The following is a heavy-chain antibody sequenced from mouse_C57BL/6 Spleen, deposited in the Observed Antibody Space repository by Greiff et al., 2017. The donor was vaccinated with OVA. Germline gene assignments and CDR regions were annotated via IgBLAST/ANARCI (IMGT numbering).Heavy chain of an antibody. J-gene: IGHJ2*01. CDR3: TRGALGWYFDY. CDR2: ISSGGDYI. V-gene: IGHV5-9-1*02. CDR1: GFTFSSYA. D-gene: IGHD4-1*01. Sequence: EVQGVESGEGLVKPGGSLKLSCAASGFTFSSYAMSWVRQTPEKRLEWVAYISSGGDYIYYADTVKGRFTISRDNARNTLYLQMSSLKSEDTAMYYCTRGALGWYFDYWGQGTTLTVSS.